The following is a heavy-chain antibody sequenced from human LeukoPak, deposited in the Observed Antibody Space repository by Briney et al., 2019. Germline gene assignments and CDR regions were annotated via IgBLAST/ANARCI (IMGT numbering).Heavy chain of an antibody. D-gene: IGHD3-22*01. CDR2: IYPGDSDT. J-gene: IGHJ4*02. Sequence: PGESLKISCQGSGYSFTSYWIGWVRQMPGKGLEWMGIIYPGDSDTRYSPSFQGQVTISADKSISTAYLQWSSLKASDTAMYYCARLQGGYPTLYYFDYWGQGTLVTVSS. V-gene: IGHV5-51*01. CDR1: GYSFTSYW. CDR3: ARLQGGYPTLYYFDY.